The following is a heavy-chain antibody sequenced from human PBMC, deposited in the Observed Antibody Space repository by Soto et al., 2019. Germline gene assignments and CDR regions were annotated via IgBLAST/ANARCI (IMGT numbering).Heavy chain of an antibody. D-gene: IGHD3-16*01. CDR1: GFTFSTYA. J-gene: IGHJ4*02. V-gene: IGHV3-23*01. CDR2: ISGSGGNT. CDR3: ARIPPQITLILWFEEY. Sequence: EVQLLESGGGLVQPGGSLRLSCAASGFTFSTYAMSWVRQVPGKGLEWVSAISGSGGNTYHADSVKGRFTISRDNSNNTLYLQINRLNAEDTAVYYCARIPPQITLILWFEEYWGQGTLVTVSS.